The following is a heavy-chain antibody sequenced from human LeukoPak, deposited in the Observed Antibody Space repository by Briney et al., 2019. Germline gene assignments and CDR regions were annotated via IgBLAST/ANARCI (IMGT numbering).Heavy chain of an antibody. CDR2: IIPIFGTA. CDR1: GGTFSSYA. V-gene: IGHV1-69*13. D-gene: IGHD2-2*01. Sequence: ASAKVSCKASGGTFSSYAISWVRQAPGQGLEWMGGIIPIFGTANYAQKFQGRVTITADESTSTAYMELSSLRSEDTAVYYCASRSTSSKRDYYYGMDVWGKGPRSPSPQ. CDR3: ASRSTSSKRDYYYGMDV. J-gene: IGHJ6*01.